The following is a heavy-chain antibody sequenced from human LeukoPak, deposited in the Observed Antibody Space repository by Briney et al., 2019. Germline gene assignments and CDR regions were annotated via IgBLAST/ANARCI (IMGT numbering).Heavy chain of an antibody. D-gene: IGHD1-1*01. CDR3: ARSLTTLTYEGY. J-gene: IGHJ4*02. Sequence: GGSLRLSCAASGFTYSSYMMNWVRQAPGKGLEWVSSINSGSTYTYYTESVKGRFTVSRDNAKNSLFLQMNSLGAEDTAIYYCARSLTTLTYEGYWGQGTLVTVSS. CDR2: INSGSTYT. CDR1: GFTYSSYM. V-gene: IGHV3-21*01.